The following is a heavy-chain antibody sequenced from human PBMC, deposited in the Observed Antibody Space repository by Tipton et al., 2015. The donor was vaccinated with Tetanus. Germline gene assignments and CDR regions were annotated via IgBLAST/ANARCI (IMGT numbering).Heavy chain of an antibody. CDR3: ARHSSLKALNY. V-gene: IGHV4-39*01. CDR2: IYETGRT. CDR1: GGTISSSSSY. D-gene: IGHD3-9*01. Sequence: TLSLTCSVSGGTISSSSSYWGWIRQPPGKGLQWIGSIYETGRTYYNPSLKSRVTISVDTSKNQFSLELSSVTAADTAVYYCARHSSLKALNYWGQGTLVTASS. J-gene: IGHJ4*02.